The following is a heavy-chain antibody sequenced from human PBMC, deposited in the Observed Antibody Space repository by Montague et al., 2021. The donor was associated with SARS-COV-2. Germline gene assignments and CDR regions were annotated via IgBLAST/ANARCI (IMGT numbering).Heavy chain of an antibody. CDR2: IYYSGST. D-gene: IGHD4-17*01. Sequence: SETLSLTCTVSGGSIRTSSYYWGWIRQPPGKGLDWIGSIYYSGSTYYNPSLKSRVTISVDTSQNQFSLKLSSVTAADTAVYYCAMRGGAPDAFDIWGQGTMVIVSS. V-gene: IGHV4-39*01. CDR3: AMRGGAPDAFDI. CDR1: GGSIRTSSYY. J-gene: IGHJ3*02.